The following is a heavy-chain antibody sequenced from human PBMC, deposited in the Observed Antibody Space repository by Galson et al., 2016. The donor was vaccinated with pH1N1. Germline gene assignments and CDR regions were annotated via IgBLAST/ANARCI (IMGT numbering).Heavy chain of an antibody. CDR2: ISGYNGNT. V-gene: IGHV1-18*01. Sequence: SVKVSCKASGFMFSTYGFNWVRKAPGQGPEWMGQISGYNGNTIYAQKFQARISMTIDKSTSTVYLELRSLRFDDTAVYYCAKGTLPGYYDYLGQGTLVTVSS. J-gene: IGHJ4*02. CDR1: GFMFSTYG. D-gene: IGHD3-22*01. CDR3: AKGTLPGYYDY.